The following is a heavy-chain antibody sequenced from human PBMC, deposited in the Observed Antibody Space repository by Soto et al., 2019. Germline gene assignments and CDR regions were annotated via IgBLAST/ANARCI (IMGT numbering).Heavy chain of an antibody. CDR1: GFTVSSSY. J-gene: IGHJ5*02. Sequence: EVQLAESGGGLIQPGGSLRLSCAASGFTVSSSYMNWVRQAPGKGLEWVSVFYSGGDTSYADSVKGRFTISRDNSKNTVYLQMNSLRVEDTGVYYCARDRAVTSLFSSFDPWGQGTLVTVSS. CDR2: FYSGGDT. V-gene: IGHV3-53*01. CDR3: ARDRAVTSLFSSFDP. D-gene: IGHD4-4*01.